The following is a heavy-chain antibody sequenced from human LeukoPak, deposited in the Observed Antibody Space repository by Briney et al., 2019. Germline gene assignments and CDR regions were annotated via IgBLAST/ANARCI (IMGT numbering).Heavy chain of an antibody. Sequence: GGSLRLSCEASGFTFGTFWMSWVRQAPGKGLEWVANINQGGSQKNYVDSVRGRFTIDRDGAKNSLYLRMNSLRAEDTAMYFCVRDKGGRNPFDYWGQGTLVTVSS. CDR1: GFTFGTFW. J-gene: IGHJ4*02. CDR2: INQGGSQK. CDR3: VRDKGGRNPFDY. V-gene: IGHV3-7*03. D-gene: IGHD1-14*01.